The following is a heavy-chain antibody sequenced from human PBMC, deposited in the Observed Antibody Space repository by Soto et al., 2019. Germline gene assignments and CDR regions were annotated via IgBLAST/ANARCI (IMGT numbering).Heavy chain of an antibody. J-gene: IGHJ4*02. V-gene: IGHV1-69*13. CDR2: IIPIFGTA. CDR1: GGTFSSYA. D-gene: IGHD3-22*01. CDR3: ARASPYYYDSSGYRPIRYYFDY. Sequence: SVKVSCKASGGTFSSYAISWVRQAPGQGLEWMGGIIPIFGTANYAQKFQGRVTITADESTSTAYMELSSLRSEDTAVYYCARASPYYYDSSGYRPIRYYFDYWGQGTLVTVSS.